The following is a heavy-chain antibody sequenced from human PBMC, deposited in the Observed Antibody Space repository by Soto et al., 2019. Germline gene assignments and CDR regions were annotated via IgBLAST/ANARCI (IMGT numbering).Heavy chain of an antibody. D-gene: IGHD6-19*01. V-gene: IGHV3-30*18. J-gene: IGHJ4*02. Sequence: PGGSLRLSCAASGFTFSNYGMIWVRQGPGKGLEWVALISDDGSYTFYADAVEGRVTISRDNSRNTLYLQMNSLRAEDTAVYYCAKDRQWLSDGYYFDYWGQGTLVTVSS. CDR2: ISDDGSYT. CDR3: AKDRQWLSDGYYFDY. CDR1: GFTFSNYG.